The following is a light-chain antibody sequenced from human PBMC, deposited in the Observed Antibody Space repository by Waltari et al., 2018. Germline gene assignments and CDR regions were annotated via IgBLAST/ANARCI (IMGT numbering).Light chain of an antibody. Sequence: DLVMTQSPDSLAVSRGGRATIYCKSSQSALYSSNNKNYLAWYQHNPRQPPKLLIYWASTREYGVPDRFSGSGSGTDFTLTISSLQAEDVAVYYCQQYYSTPQTFGQGTKLEIK. V-gene: IGKV4-1*01. CDR3: QQYYSTPQT. J-gene: IGKJ2*01. CDR2: WAS. CDR1: QSALYSSNNKNY.